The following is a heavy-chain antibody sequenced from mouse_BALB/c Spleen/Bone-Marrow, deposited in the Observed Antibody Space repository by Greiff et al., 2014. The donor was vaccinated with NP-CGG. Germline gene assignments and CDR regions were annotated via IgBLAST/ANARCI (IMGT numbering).Heavy chain of an antibody. D-gene: IGHD2-14*01. CDR3: ASYRCGWYFDV. J-gene: IGHJ1*01. V-gene: IGHV14-3*02. Sequence: EVQLQQSGAELVKPGASVKLSCTASGFNIKDTYLHWVKQRPEQGLDWIGRIDSAIFTKYDPKFQGKATITADTSSNTAYLHLSSLTSEDSAVYYCASYRCGWYFDVWGAGTTVTVSS. CDR1: GFNIKDTY. CDR2: IDSAIFT.